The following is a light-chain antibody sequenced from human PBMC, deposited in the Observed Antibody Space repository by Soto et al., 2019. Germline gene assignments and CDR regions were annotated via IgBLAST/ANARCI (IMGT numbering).Light chain of an antibody. Sequence: EIVMTQSPATLSVSPGERATLSCRASQSVSSNLAWYQQKPGQAPRLLIYGASTRATGIPARFSGSGSGTELTLTISSLQSEDFAVYYCQQYSNWPPKKTFGGGTKVDIK. CDR2: GAS. V-gene: IGKV3-15*01. CDR1: QSVSSN. J-gene: IGKJ4*01. CDR3: QQYSNWPPKKT.